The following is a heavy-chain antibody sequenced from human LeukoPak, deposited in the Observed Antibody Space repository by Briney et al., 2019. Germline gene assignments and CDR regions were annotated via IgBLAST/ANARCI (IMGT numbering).Heavy chain of an antibody. V-gene: IGHV3-21*03. J-gene: IGHJ4*02. CDR2: ISSSSSYI. CDR3: TRDRGDYYDSSYLYDY. D-gene: IGHD3-22*01. CDR1: GFTFSSYS. Sequence: GGSLRLSCAASGFTFSSYSMNWVRQAPGKGLEWVSSISSSSSYIYYADSVKGRFTISRDNAKNSLYLQMNSLKTEDTAVYYCTRDRGDYYDSSYLYDYWGQGTLVTVSS.